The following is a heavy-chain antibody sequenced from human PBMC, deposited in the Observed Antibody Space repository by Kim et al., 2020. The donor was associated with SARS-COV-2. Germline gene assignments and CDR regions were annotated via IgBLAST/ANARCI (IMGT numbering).Heavy chain of an antibody. D-gene: IGHD3-22*01. CDR1: GFTFSNAW. J-gene: IGHJ4*02. Sequence: GGSLRLSCAASGFTFSNAWMSWVRQAPGKGLEWVGRIKSKTDGGTTDYAAPVKGRFTISRDDSKNTLYLQMNSLKTEDTAVYYCTTVGWIDYYDSSGFENWGQGTLVTVSS. CDR3: TTVGWIDYYDSSGFEN. V-gene: IGHV3-15*01. CDR2: IKSKTDGGTT.